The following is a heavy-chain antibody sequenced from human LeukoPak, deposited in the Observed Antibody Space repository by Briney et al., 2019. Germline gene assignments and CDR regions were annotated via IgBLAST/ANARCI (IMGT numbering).Heavy chain of an antibody. D-gene: IGHD3-3*01. J-gene: IGHJ4*02. V-gene: IGHV4-39*01. CDR3: ASTSYYVLWSGYYQFDY. CDR2: IYYSGST. Sequence: PSETLSLTCTVSGGSISSSSYYWGWVRQPPGKGLEWIGSIYYSGSTYYNPSLKSRVTISVDTSKNQFSLKLSSVTPADTAVYYCASTSYYVLWSGYYQFDYWGQGTLVTVSS. CDR1: GGSISSSSYY.